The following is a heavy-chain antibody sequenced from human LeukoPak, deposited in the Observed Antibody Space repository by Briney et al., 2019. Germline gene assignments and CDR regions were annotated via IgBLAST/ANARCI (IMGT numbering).Heavy chain of an antibody. CDR3: ARGHQVTIFGVVIIYHNWFDP. D-gene: IGHD3-3*01. V-gene: IGHV4-39*07. J-gene: IGHJ5*02. CDR2: IYYSGST. Sequence: SATLSLPCTVSGGSISSSGYYWGWIRQPPGKGLEWIGSIYYSGSTYYNPSLKSRVTISVDTSKNQFSLKLSSVTAADTAVYYCARGHQVTIFGVVIIYHNWFDPWGQGTLVTVSS. CDR1: GGSISSSGYY.